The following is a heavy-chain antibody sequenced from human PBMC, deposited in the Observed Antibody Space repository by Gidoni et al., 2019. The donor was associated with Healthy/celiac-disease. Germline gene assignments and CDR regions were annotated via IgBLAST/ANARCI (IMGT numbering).Heavy chain of an antibody. Sequence: EVRVVESGGGVGKPGRSLRLSCTAPGFTFGDYAMRWFRQAPGKGLEWGGFIRSKAYGGTTESAASVKGRFTISRDDSKSIAYLQMNSLKPEDTAVYYCTSVGAVQRDIWGQGTMVTVSS. CDR1: GFTFGDYA. CDR3: TSVGAVQRDI. D-gene: IGHD1-1*01. J-gene: IGHJ3*02. CDR2: IRSKAYGGTT. V-gene: IGHV3-49*05.